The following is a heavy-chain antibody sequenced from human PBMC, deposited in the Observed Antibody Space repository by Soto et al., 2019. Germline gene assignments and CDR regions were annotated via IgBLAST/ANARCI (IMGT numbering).Heavy chain of an antibody. D-gene: IGHD2-15*01. Sequence: PSETLSLTCTVSGGSITTGGYYWSWIRQLPGKGLEWIGHRYYSESTYYNPSLKSRVSISLDTPKNQFSLKLSFVTAADTAMYYCARTKCSGGSCYSWSLGYWGQGTPVTVSS. CDR2: RYYSEST. CDR1: GGSITTGGYY. J-gene: IGHJ4*02. CDR3: ARTKCSGGSCYSWSLGY. V-gene: IGHV4-31*03.